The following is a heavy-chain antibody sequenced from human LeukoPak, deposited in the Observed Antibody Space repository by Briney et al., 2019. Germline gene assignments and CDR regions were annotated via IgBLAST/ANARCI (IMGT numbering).Heavy chain of an antibody. CDR3: ARDHRYAFDN. Sequence: GGSLRLSCAASGFTFSDYSMNWVRQAPGKGLEWISYVGISSANTKYADSVEGRFTISGDSAKNSVFLQMNSLRVEDTAVYYCARDHRYAFDNWGQGTLVTVSS. J-gene: IGHJ4*02. CDR2: VGISSANT. V-gene: IGHV3-48*04. D-gene: IGHD5-12*01. CDR1: GFTFSDYS.